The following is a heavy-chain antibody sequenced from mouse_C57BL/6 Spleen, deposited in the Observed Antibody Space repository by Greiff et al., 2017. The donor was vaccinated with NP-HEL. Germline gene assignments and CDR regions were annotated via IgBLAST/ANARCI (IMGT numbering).Heavy chain of an antibody. J-gene: IGHJ4*01. Sequence: EVQLQQSGAELVRPGASVKLSCTASGFNIKDYYMHWVKQRPEQGLEWIGRIDPEDGDTEYAPKFQGKATMTADTSSNTAYLQLSSLTSEDTAVYYCTTGDYYGNYHYYAMDYWGQGTSVTVSS. CDR3: TTGDYYGNYHYYAMDY. CDR1: GFNIKDYY. CDR2: IDPEDGDT. V-gene: IGHV14-1*01. D-gene: IGHD2-1*01.